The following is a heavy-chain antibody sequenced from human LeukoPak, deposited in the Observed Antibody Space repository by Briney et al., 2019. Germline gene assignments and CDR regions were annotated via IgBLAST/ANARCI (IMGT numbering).Heavy chain of an antibody. CDR1: GFTFSSYA. J-gene: IGHJ4*02. CDR2: ISGSGGST. V-gene: IGHV3-23*01. CDR3: AKELLLKDYYDSSGYYSDY. Sequence: QPGGSLRLSCAASGFTFSSYAMSWVRQAPGKGLEWVSAISGSGGSTYYADSVKGRFTISRDNSKNTLHLQMNSLRAEDTAVYYCAKELLLKDYYDSSGYYSDYWGQGTLVTVSS. D-gene: IGHD3-22*01.